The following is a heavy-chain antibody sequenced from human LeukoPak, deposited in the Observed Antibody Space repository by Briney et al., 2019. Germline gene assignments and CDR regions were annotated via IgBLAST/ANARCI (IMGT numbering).Heavy chain of an antibody. J-gene: IGHJ4*02. CDR3: ARLGYCSGGSCYSLDS. V-gene: IGHV3-48*03. Sequence: GGSLRLSCAASGFTFTNYEMIWVRQAPGKGLEWLSYISNTGGTIFYADSVRGRLTTSRDNAKNSLFLQMDSLRGEDTAVYYCARLGYCSGGSCYSLDSWGQGTVVTVSS. CDR1: GFTFTNYE. D-gene: IGHD2-15*01. CDR2: ISNTGGTI.